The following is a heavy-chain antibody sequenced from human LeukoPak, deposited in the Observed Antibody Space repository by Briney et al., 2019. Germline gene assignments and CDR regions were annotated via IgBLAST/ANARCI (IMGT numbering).Heavy chain of an antibody. Sequence: SETLSLTCTVSGGSINSYYWNWIRQPPEKGLEWIGYIYYSGSSNYNPSLKSRVTISVDTSNNQFSLKLSSVTAADTAVYYRTRGLYYHDSSGYAFDVWGQGTMVTVSS. J-gene: IGHJ3*01. D-gene: IGHD3-22*01. CDR2: IYYSGSS. CDR1: GGSINSYY. CDR3: TRGLYYHDSSGYAFDV. V-gene: IGHV4-59*01.